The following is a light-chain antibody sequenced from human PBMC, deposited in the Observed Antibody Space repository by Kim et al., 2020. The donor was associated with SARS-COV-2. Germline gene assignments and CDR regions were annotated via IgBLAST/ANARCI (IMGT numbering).Light chain of an antibody. V-gene: IGLV2-14*03. J-gene: IGLJ3*02. Sequence: GQSFTISCTGTSSDVGGYDYVSWYQQHPGKALKLMIYDVSKWPSGVSDRFSGSKSGNTASLTISGLQAEDEADYYCSSYTSSSTWVFGGGTKLTVL. CDR2: DVS. CDR1: SSDVGGYDY. CDR3: SSYTSSSTWV.